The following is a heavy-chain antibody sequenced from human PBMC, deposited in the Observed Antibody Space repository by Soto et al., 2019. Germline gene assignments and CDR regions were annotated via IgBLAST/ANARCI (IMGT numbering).Heavy chain of an antibody. Sequence: GGSLRLSCAASGFTFSSYWMSWVRQAPGKGLEWVANIKQDGSEKYYVDSVKGRFTISRDNAKNSLYLQMNSLRAEDTAVYYCARQGRSSYSSFGPSPIFSTLYYYYYMDVWGKGTTVTVSS. CDR2: IKQDGSEK. V-gene: IGHV3-7*01. D-gene: IGHD6-6*01. CDR3: ARQGRSSYSSFGPSPIFSTLYYYYYMDV. J-gene: IGHJ6*03. CDR1: GFTFSSYW.